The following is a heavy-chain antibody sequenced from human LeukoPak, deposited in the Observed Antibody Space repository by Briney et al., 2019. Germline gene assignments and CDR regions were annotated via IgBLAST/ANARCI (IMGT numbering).Heavy chain of an antibody. Sequence: PGGSLRLSCAASGFTFSSYSMNWVRQAPGKGLEWVSSISSSSSYIYYADSVEGRFTISRDNAKNSLYLQMNSLRAEDTAVYYCASRIAVAGTAPDYWGQGTLVTVSS. CDR2: ISSSSSYI. CDR1: GFTFSSYS. V-gene: IGHV3-21*01. J-gene: IGHJ4*02. CDR3: ASRIAVAGTAPDY. D-gene: IGHD6-19*01.